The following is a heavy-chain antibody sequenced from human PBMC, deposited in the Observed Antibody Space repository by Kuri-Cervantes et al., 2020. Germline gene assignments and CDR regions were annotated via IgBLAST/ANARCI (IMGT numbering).Heavy chain of an antibody. CDR2: IWYDGSNK. J-gene: IGHJ6*02. Sequence: GESLKISCAASGFTFSSYGMHWVRQAPGKGLEWVAVIWYDGSNKYYADSVKGRFTISRDNSKNTLYLQMNSLRAEDTAAYYCARDGSVGADYYYYGMDVWGQGTTVTVSS. CDR1: GFTFSSYG. CDR3: ARDGSVGADYYYYGMDV. D-gene: IGHD1-26*01. V-gene: IGHV3-33*01.